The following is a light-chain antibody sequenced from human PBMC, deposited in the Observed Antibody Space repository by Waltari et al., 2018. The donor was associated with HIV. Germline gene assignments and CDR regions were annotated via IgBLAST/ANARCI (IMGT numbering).Light chain of an antibody. V-gene: IGKV3-15*01. CDR1: QSGSRN. Sequence: EIVITPSPATLSVSPGDRATLSCSPSQSGSRNLAWYQQKPGQAPRLLIFGASIRATGIPARFRGSGSATEFTLTISSLQSEDFAVYYCQQYNDWPLIVTFGPGTKVDIK. CDR2: GAS. J-gene: IGKJ3*01. CDR3: QQYNDWPLIVT.